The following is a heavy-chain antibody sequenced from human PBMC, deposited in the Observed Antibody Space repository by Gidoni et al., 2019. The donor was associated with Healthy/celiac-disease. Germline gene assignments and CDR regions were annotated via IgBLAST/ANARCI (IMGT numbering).Heavy chain of an antibody. CDR2: IIPIFGTA. Sequence: QVQLVLSGAEVKKPGSSVKVSCKASGGTFSSYAISWVRQAPGQGLEWMGGIIPIFGTANYAQKFQGRVTITADESTSTAYMELSSLRSEDTAVYYCARDSYKPITMVRGVIYPDYYYYYMDVWGKGTTVTVSS. J-gene: IGHJ6*03. V-gene: IGHV1-69*01. CDR3: ARDSYKPITMVRGVIYPDYYYYYMDV. D-gene: IGHD3-10*01. CDR1: GGTFSSYA.